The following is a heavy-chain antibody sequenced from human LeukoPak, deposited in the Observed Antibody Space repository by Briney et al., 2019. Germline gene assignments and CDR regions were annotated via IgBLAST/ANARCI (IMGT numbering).Heavy chain of an antibody. V-gene: IGHV3-23*01. CDR3: ARAYSSDYYGGY. CDR2: ISGSGGGT. D-gene: IGHD6-19*01. J-gene: IGHJ4*02. CDR1: GFTFSSYG. Sequence: GGSLRLSCAASGFTFSSYGMSWVRQAPGKGLEWVSAISGSGGGTYYADSVKGRFTISRDNSKNTLSLQMSSLRAEDTALYYCARAYSSDYYGGYWGQGTLVTVSS.